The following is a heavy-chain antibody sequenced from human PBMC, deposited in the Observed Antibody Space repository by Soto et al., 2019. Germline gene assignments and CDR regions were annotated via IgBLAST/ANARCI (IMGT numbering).Heavy chain of an antibody. V-gene: IGHV1-2*02. D-gene: IGHD6-13*01. CDR2: INPNSGGT. CDR1: GFTFSAYY. Sequence: ASVKVSCKASGFTFSAYYVYWVRQAPGQGLEWIGWINPNSGGTNNAQKFQGRVTMTRDTSTSTVYMELSALISDDTAVYYCARSLLDEYSSSWRSAYYGMDVWGQGTTVTVSS. J-gene: IGHJ6*02. CDR3: ARSLLDEYSSSWRSAYYGMDV.